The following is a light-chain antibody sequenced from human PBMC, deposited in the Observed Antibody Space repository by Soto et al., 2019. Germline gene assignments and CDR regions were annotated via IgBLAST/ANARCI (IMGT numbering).Light chain of an antibody. J-gene: IGKJ1*01. CDR3: QQYKNWPGT. Sequence: EIGLTQSPGTLSVSPGERATLSCRASQSVSSKLAWSQQKPGQSPRLLFYGASTGATGIPARFSGSGSETEFTLSISSLQSENLAVYYCQQYKNWPGTFGQGTKVEIK. CDR1: QSVSSK. V-gene: IGKV3-15*01. CDR2: GAS.